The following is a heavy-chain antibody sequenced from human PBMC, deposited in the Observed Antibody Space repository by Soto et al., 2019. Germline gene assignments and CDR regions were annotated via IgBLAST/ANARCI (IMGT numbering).Heavy chain of an antibody. D-gene: IGHD6-19*01. CDR2: INVGNGNT. Sequence: QVQLVQSGAEVKKPGASVKVSCKASGYTFTSYAMHWVRQAPGQRLEWMGWINVGNGNTKYSQKFQGRVTITRDTSARTAHMDRSSLRYEDTAVYYGARDKYRGSGWSDWGQGTPVTVSS. J-gene: IGHJ4*02. V-gene: IGHV1-3*01. CDR1: GYTFTSYA. CDR3: ARDKYRGSGWSD.